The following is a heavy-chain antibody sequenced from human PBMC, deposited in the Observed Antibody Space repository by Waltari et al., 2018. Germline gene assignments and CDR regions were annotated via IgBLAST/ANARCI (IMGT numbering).Heavy chain of an antibody. J-gene: IGHJ5*02. V-gene: IGHV3-48*03. CDR1: EFTFSSYE. CDR3: AKGRYHGRFDL. CDR2: ISNSGTTI. D-gene: IGHD3-9*01. Sequence: EVQLVDSGGGLVQPGGSLRLSCVASEFTFSSYEMNWFRQPPGKGLEWVSYISNSGTTIYDADSVKGRFTISRDNAKNSLYLQMNSLRGEDTAVYYCAKGRYHGRFDLWGQGTLVTVSS.